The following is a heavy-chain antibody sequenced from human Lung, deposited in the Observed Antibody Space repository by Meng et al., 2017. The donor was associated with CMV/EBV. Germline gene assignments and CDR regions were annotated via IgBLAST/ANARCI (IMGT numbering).Heavy chain of an antibody. CDR2: ISYDGSNK. D-gene: IGHD2-2*01. CDR1: GFIFNSYA. CDR3: ARDRNQLLLGGVFDY. J-gene: IGHJ4*02. Sequence: SXAASGFIFNSYAMHWVRQAPGKGLECVAIISYDGSNKYYVDSVKGRFIISRDKSKNTLYLQMNSLRAEDTAVYYCARDRNQLLLGGVFDYWGQGXLVTVSS. V-gene: IGHV3-30*04.